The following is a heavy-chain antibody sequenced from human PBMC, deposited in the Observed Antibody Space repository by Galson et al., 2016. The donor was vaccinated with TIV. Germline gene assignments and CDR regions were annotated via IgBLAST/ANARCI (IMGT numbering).Heavy chain of an antibody. CDR3: ARDRRREFQILLTHEACDI. V-gene: IGHV1-2*02. J-gene: IGHJ3*02. D-gene: IGHD2/OR15-2a*01. CDR1: GYSFGDYY. Sequence: SVKASCKASGYSFGDYYMHWVRQAPGQGLEWMGWINPNSGVPKYAQRFQGRVTMTWDTSVSTAYLDLTRLRSDDTAVYYWARDRRREFQILLTHEACDIWGHGTLVTVSS. CDR2: INPNSGVP.